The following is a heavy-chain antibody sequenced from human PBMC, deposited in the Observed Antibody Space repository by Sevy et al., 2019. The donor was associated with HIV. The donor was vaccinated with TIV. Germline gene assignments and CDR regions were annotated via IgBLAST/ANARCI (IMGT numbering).Heavy chain of an antibody. CDR1: GFTFSSYV. CDR3: AKDDEPDHYFDY. J-gene: IGHJ4*02. Sequence: GGSLRLSCAASGFTFSSYVMSWVRQAPGKGLEWVSAISGSGGSTYYADSVKGRFTISRDNSKNTLYLQMNSLRAEDTAVYYCAKDDEPDHYFDYWGQGTLVTVSS. V-gene: IGHV3-23*01. CDR2: ISGSGGST.